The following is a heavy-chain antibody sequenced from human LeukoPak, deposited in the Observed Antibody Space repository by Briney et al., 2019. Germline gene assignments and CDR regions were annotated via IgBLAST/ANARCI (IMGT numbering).Heavy chain of an antibody. D-gene: IGHD3-9*01. J-gene: IGHJ2*01. V-gene: IGHV4-59*01. CDR2: IHYSGST. Sequence: PSETLSLTCTVSGGSISGFYWSWIRQAPGRGLEWIGYIHYSGSTNYSPSLNSRVTTSVDTSKNQFSLKLSSVSAADTAVYYCARISSGYNISWYFVFGGRATGVTFPS. CDR1: GGSISGFY. CDR3: ARISSGYNISWYFVF.